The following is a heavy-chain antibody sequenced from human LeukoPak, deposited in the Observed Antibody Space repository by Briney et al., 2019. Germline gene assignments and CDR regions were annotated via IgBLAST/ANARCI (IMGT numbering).Heavy chain of an antibody. D-gene: IGHD5-12*01. V-gene: IGHV3-66*01. J-gene: IGHJ4*02. CDR1: GIIVSTTY. CDR3: ASPLRHRAGDNIPFGN. Sequence: GGSLRLSCAASGIIVSTTYMSWVRQTPGKGLEWVSVIYGGGTTYYSDSVKGRFTLSRDDSKSTLYLQMTSLRAEDTAVYYCASPLRHRAGDNIPFGNLGQGTQVTVSS. CDR2: IYGGGTT.